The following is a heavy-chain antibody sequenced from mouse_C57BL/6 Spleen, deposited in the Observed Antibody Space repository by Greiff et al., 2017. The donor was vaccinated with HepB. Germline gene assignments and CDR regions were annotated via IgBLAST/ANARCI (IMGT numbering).Heavy chain of an antibody. CDR1: GYTFTSYW. CDR3: ARSHYYCRGDAMDY. CDR2: IHPNSGRT. V-gene: IGHV1-64*01. Sequence: QVQLKQPGAELVKPGASVKLSCKASGYTFTSYWMHWVKQRPGQGLEWLGMIHPNSGRTNYNEKFKSKATLTVDKSSSTAYMQLSSRTSEDSAVYYCARSHYYCRGDAMDYWGQGTSVTVSS. D-gene: IGHD1-1*01. J-gene: IGHJ4*01.